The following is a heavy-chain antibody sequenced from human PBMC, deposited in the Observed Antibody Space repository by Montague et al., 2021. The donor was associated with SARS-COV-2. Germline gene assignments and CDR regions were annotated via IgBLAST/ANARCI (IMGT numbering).Heavy chain of an antibody. CDR3: AHRRGLLLSDAFDI. CDR2: IYWDDDK. CDR1: GFSLSTSGVG. D-gene: IGHD1-26*01. V-gene: IGHV2-5*02. J-gene: IGHJ3*02. Sequence: PALVKPTQTLTLTCTFSGFSLSTSGVGVCWILQPPGKALEWLALIYWDDDKRYSPSLKSRLTITKDTSKNQVVLTMTNMDPVDTATYYCAHRRGLLLSDAFDIWGQGTMVTVSS.